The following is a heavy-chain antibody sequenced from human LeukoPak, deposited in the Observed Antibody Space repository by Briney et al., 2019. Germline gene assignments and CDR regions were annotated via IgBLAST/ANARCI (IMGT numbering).Heavy chain of an antibody. Sequence: GRSLRFSCAASGLAFSDYWMSWVRQAPGKGLEWVSYISSSGSTIYYADSVKGRFTISRDNAKNSLYLQMNSLRAEDTAVYYCATSRGGYGDYWGQGTLVTVSS. CDR1: GLAFSDYW. CDR3: ATSRGGYGDY. D-gene: IGHD5-12*01. V-gene: IGHV3-11*04. J-gene: IGHJ4*02. CDR2: ISSSGSTI.